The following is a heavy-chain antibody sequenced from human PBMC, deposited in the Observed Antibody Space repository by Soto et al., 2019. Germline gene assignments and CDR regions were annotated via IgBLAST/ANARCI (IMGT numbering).Heavy chain of an antibody. V-gene: IGHV3-48*02. CDR2: ISSSSSTI. CDR1: GFTFSSYS. J-gene: IGHJ6*02. Sequence: GGSLRLSCAASGFTFSSYSMNWVRQAPGKGLEWVSYISSSSSTIYYADSVKGRFTISRDNAKNSLYLQMNSLRDEDTAVYYCARDNQAERRFWNYAYYYYGMDVWGQGTTVTVSS. CDR3: ARDNQAERRFWNYAYYYYGMDV. D-gene: IGHD1-7*01.